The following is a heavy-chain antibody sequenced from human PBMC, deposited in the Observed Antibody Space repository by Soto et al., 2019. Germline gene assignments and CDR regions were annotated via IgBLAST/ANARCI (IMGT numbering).Heavy chain of an antibody. CDR2: ISSSSSTI. CDR1: GFTFSSYS. J-gene: IGHJ5*02. V-gene: IGHV3-48*01. CDR3: ARDSEDIVVVGNNWFDP. D-gene: IGHD2-15*01. Sequence: EVQLVESGGGLVQPGGSLRLSCAASGFTFSSYSMNWVRQAPGKGLEWVSYISSSSSTIYYADSVKGRFTISRDNAKNSLYLQMNSLRAEDTAVYYCARDSEDIVVVGNNWFDPWGQGTLVTVSS.